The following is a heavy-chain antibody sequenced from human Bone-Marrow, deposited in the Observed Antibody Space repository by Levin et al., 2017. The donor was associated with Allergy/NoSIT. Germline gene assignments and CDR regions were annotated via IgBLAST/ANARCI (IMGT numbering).Heavy chain of an antibody. D-gene: IGHD3-22*01. CDR1: GFTFSAHA. CDR2: ISKDGNNQ. CDR3: ARVFYSPSGYTAGIDY. V-gene: IGHV3-30*04. J-gene: IGHJ4*02. Sequence: PGGSLRLSCAASGFTFSAHAMHWVRQAPGKGLDWVTVISKDGNNQYYADSVKGRFTISRDNSKNTLYLQMNSLRPEDTAVYFCARVFYSPSGYTAGIDYWGQGTLVTVSS.